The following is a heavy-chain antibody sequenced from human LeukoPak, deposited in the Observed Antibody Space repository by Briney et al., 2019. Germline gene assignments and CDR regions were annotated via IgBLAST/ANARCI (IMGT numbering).Heavy chain of an antibody. D-gene: IGHD6-13*01. CDR2: ISSISTYI. Sequence: PGGSLRLSCAASGFTFSSYSINWVRQAPGKGLEWVSSISSISTYIYYADSVKGRFTISRDNAKNSLYLQMNSLRAEDTAVYYCARLIAAAGNGGFYFDYWGQGTLVTVSS. CDR3: ARLIAAAGNGGFYFDY. J-gene: IGHJ4*02. CDR1: GFTFSSYS. V-gene: IGHV3-21*01.